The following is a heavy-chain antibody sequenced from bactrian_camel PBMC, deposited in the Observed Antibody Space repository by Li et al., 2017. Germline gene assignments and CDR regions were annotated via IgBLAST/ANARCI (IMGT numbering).Heavy chain of an antibody. CDR2: INVGGNFT. CDR3: AAVRPLGGDVLREGGYRY. J-gene: IGHJ4*01. V-gene: IGHV3S31*01. Sequence: VQLVESGGGSVQTGGSLRLACVWSVIPGGYCMGWFRQLPGKEREGVASINVGGNFTNYVESVKGRFTISQDNAKKTVYLQMNSLRPEDTTTYYCAAVRPLGGDVLREGGYRYWGQGTQVTVS. CDR1: VIPGGYC. D-gene: IGHD3*01.